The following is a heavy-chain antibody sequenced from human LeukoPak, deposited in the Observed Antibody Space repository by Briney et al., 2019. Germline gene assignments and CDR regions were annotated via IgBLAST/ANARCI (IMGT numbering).Heavy chain of an antibody. CDR3: ARDGDGSSGSYYVPYYYYYGMDV. D-gene: IGHD1-26*01. CDR1: GFTFSSYS. J-gene: IGHJ6*02. Sequence: GGSLRLSCAASGFTFSSYSMNWVRQAPGKGLEWVSSISSSSSYIYYADSVKGRFTISRDNAKNSLYLQMNSLRAEDTAVYYCARDGDGSSGSYYVPYYYYYGMDVWGQGTTVTVSS. CDR2: ISSSSSYI. V-gene: IGHV3-21*01.